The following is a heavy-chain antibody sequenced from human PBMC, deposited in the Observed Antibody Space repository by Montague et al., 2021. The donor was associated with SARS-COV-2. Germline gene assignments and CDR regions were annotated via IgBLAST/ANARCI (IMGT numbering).Heavy chain of an antibody. V-gene: IGHV4-34*01. D-gene: IGHD4-17*01. CDR3: ARGRTVTTFYYYYHGMDV. Sequence: SETLSLTCAVYGGSLSGYYWSWIRQPPGKGLEWIGEINHSGSTNYNPSLKSRVTISVDTSKNQFSLKLSSVTAADTAVYYCARGRTVTTFYYYYHGMDVWGQGTTVTVSS. CDR2: INHSGST. J-gene: IGHJ6*02. CDR1: GGSLSGYY.